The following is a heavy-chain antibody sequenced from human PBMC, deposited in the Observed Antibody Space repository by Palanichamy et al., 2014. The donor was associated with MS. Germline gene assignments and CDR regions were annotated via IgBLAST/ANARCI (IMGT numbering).Heavy chain of an antibody. D-gene: IGHD2-2*01. CDR1: GFTFSSYA. Sequence: EVQLLESGGGLVQPGGSLRLSCAASGFTFSSYAMSWVRQAPGKGLEWVSSISGSGGSTYYADSVKGRFTISRDNSKNTLYLLMNSLGAEDTAVFYCAKDRSGVPAAINYWGQGTLVTVSS. CDR2: ISGSGGST. J-gene: IGHJ4*02. CDR3: AKDRSGVPAAINY. V-gene: IGHV3-23*01.